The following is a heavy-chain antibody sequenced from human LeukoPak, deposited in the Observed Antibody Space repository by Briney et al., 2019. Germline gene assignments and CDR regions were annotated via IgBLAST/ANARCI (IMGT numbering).Heavy chain of an antibody. D-gene: IGHD5-12*01. V-gene: IGHV1-69*13. J-gene: IGHJ3*02. CDR2: IIPIFGTA. CDR1: GGTFSSYA. CDR3: ARERPGLMATIVGAFVI. Sequence: ASVKVSCKASGGTFSSYAISWVRQAPGQGLEWMGRIIPIFGTANYAQKFQGRVTITADESTSTAYMELSSLRSEDTAVYYCARERPGLMATIVGAFVIWGQGTMVTVSS.